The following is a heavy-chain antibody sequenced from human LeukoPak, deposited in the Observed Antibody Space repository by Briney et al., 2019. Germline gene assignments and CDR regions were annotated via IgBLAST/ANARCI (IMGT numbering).Heavy chain of an antibody. CDR2: INHSGST. CDR1: GFSFSSAW. J-gene: IGHJ4*02. V-gene: IGHV4-34*01. Sequence: PGGSLRLSCAGSGFSFSSAWMNWVRQAPGKGLEWIGEINHSGSTNYNPSLKSRVTISVDTSKNQFSLKLSSVTAADTAVYYCARGAVIELWGQGTLVTVSS. D-gene: IGHD3-22*01. CDR3: ARGAVIEL.